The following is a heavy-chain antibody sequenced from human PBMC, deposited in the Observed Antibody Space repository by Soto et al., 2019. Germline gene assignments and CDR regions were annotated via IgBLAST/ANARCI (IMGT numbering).Heavy chain of an antibody. CDR3: ARDQVVAARYYYYYYGMDV. J-gene: IGHJ6*02. V-gene: IGHV1-69*13. CDR2: IIPIFGTA. Sequence: ASVKVSCKASGGTFSSYAISWVRQAPGQGLEWMGGIIPIFGTANYAQKFQGRVTITADESTSTAYMELSSLRSEDTAVYYCARDQVVAARYYYYYYGMDVWGQGTTVTVSS. CDR1: GGTFSSYA. D-gene: IGHD6-6*01.